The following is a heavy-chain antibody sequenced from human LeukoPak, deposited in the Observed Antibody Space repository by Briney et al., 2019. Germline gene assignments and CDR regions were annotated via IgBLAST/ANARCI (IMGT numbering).Heavy chain of an antibody. CDR2: IKSKTDGGTT. CDR1: GFTFCNAP. V-gene: IGHV3-15*01. D-gene: IGHD6-19*01. J-gene: IGHJ4*02. Sequence: PGGPLRLSCAASGFTFCNAPMSGVRQAPGKGREGFGRIKSKTDGGTTDYAAPVKGRFTISRDHSKNTLYLQMNSLKTEDTAAYYCTTKEAPWLDYWGQGTLVTVSS. CDR3: TTKEAPWLDY.